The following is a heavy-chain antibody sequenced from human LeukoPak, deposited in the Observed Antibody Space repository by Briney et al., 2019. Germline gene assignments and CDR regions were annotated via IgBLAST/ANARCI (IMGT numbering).Heavy chain of an antibody. D-gene: IGHD4-17*01. Sequence: GGSLRLSCAASGFTFGSYSMNWVRQAPGKGLKWVSSISSSSSYIYYADSVKGRFTISRDNAKNSLYLQMNSLRAEDTAVYYCARSRRYTTGDYPYYYYYMDVWGKGTTVTVSS. J-gene: IGHJ6*03. CDR1: GFTFGSYS. CDR3: ARSRRYTTGDYPYYYYYMDV. V-gene: IGHV3-21*01. CDR2: ISSSSSYI.